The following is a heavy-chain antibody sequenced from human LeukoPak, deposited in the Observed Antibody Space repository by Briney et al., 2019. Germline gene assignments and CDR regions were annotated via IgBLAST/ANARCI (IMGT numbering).Heavy chain of an antibody. J-gene: IGHJ5*02. CDR1: GFTFSDYG. CDR3: ARGLRGYYDSSGYLTFDP. CDR2: ISDGGSIT. V-gene: IGHV3-23*01. D-gene: IGHD3-22*01. Sequence: GGTLRLSCAASGFTFSDYGMSWVRQAPGKGLEWVSTISDGGSITYYADSVKGRFTISRDNSRNTLYLQMNSLRAEDTAVYYCARGLRGYYDSSGYLTFDPWGQGTLVTVSS.